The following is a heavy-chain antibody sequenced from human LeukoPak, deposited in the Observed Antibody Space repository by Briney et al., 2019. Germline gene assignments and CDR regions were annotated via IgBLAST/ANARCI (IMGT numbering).Heavy chain of an antibody. V-gene: IGHV3-11*04. J-gene: IGHJ3*02. CDR1: GFTFSDYY. CDR3: VGLNYRRLPMFDAFDI. Sequence: PGGSLRLSCAASGFTFSDYYMSSIRQALGKGLEWVSYISSSGSTIYYVDTVKGGFSISRDNPKNSLYLQMNSLRAEETAVYFSVGLNYRRLPMFDAFDIWGQGTTVTVSS. D-gene: IGHD1-7*01. CDR2: ISSSGSTI.